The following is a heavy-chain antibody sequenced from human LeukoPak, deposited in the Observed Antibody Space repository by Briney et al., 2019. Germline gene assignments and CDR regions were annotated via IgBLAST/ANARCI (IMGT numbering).Heavy chain of an antibody. V-gene: IGHV1-46*01. CDR2: INPSGGST. CDR1: GYTFTSYY. CDR3: ARDKGYDILTGYYYFDY. D-gene: IGHD3-9*01. Sequence: ASVKVSCKASGYTFTSYYMHWVRQAPGQGLEWMGIINPSGGSTSYAQKFQGRVTMTRDTSISTAYMELSRLRSDDTAVYYCARDKGYDILTGYYYFDYWGQGTLVTVSS. J-gene: IGHJ4*02.